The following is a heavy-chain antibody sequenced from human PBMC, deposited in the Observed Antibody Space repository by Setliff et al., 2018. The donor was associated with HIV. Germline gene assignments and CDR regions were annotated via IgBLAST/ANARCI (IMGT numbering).Heavy chain of an antibody. V-gene: IGHV3-21*01. CDR2: IMYRSSHI. D-gene: IGHD2-15*01. CDR1: DFTFSTYC. CDR3: SRSQGIGNYYMDV. J-gene: IGHJ6*03. Sequence: PGGSLRLSCAASDFTFSTYCMNCVRQAPGRWLEWISSIMYRSSHIYYSNSVKGRFTISRHDAENSLFLQLNSLRDEDTAVYYCSRSQGIGNYYMDVWGTGTTVTVSS.